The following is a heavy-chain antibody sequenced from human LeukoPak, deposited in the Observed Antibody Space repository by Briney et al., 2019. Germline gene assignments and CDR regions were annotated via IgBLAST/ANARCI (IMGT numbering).Heavy chain of an antibody. Sequence: GGSLRLSCAASGFTFSSSAMHWVRQAPGKGLEWVALISYDESNKYYADSVEGRFTISRDNSKNTLYLQMNSLRAEDTAVYYCARDGDVDTAMPLDYWGQGTLVTVSS. CDR1: GFTFSSSA. V-gene: IGHV3-30*04. CDR2: ISYDESNK. J-gene: IGHJ4*02. D-gene: IGHD5-18*01. CDR3: ARDGDVDTAMPLDY.